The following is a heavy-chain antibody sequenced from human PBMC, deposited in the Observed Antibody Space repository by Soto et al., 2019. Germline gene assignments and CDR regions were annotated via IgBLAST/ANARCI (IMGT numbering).Heavy chain of an antibody. Sequence: GGSLRLSCAASGFTFSDYYMSWIRQAPGKGLEWVSYISSTSSYTNYADSVKGRFTISRDNAKNSLYLQMTSLRAEDTAVYYCARVSRDSSGYFQCFDYWGQGTLVTVSS. J-gene: IGHJ4*02. CDR2: ISSTSSYT. CDR3: ARVSRDSSGYFQCFDY. CDR1: GFTFSDYY. V-gene: IGHV3-11*06. D-gene: IGHD3-22*01.